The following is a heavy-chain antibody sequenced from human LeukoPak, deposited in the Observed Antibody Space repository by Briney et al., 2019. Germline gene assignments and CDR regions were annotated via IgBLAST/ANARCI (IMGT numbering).Heavy chain of an antibody. J-gene: IGHJ4*02. V-gene: IGHV4-59*08. D-gene: IGHD3-22*01. CDR1: GGSISSYY. Sequence: SETLSLTCTVSGGSISSYYWSWIRQPPGKGLEWIGYIYYSGSTNYNPSLKSRVTISVDTSKNQFSLKLSSVTAADTAVYYCARAYYYDSSGYYYIGNYFDYWGQGTLVTVSS. CDR2: IYYSGST. CDR3: ARAYYYDSSGYYYIGNYFDY.